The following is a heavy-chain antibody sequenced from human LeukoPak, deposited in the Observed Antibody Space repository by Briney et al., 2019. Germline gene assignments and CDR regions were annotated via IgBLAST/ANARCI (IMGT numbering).Heavy chain of an antibody. CDR3: ARDRGYLGIWYYFDY. CDR1: GFTFSSYA. D-gene: IGHD7-27*01. Sequence: GGSLRLSCAASGFTFSSYAMYWVRQAPGKGLEWVAVIPYDGSNKYYADSVKGRFTISRDSTKDTLYLQMNSLRPEDAAVYYCARDRGYLGIWYYFDYWGQGTLVTVSS. CDR2: IPYDGSNK. J-gene: IGHJ4*02. V-gene: IGHV3-30*01.